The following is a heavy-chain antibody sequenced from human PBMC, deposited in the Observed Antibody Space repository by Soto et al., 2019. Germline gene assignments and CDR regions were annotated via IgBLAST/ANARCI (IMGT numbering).Heavy chain of an antibody. Sequence: PSEPQSLTCTVSGGPIRSSSYYWGWIRQPPGKGLEWIGSIYYSGSTYYNPSLKSRVTISVDTSKNQFSLKLSSVTAADTAVYYCARHTRAVRQAEYYYVMDVWGQGTTVTVSS. V-gene: IGHV4-39*01. CDR2: IYYSGST. CDR3: ARHTRAVRQAEYYYVMDV. J-gene: IGHJ6*02. CDR1: GGPIRSSSYY.